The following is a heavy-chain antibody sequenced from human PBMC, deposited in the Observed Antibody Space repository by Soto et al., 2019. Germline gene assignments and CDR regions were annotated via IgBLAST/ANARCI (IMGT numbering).Heavy chain of an antibody. CDR1: GFSLSTSGVG. CDR2: IYWDDDK. V-gene: IGHV2-5*02. CDR3: AHLYGSGSPLS. D-gene: IGHD3-10*01. J-gene: IGHJ4*02. Sequence: QITLKESGPTLVKPTQTLTLTCTFSGFSLSTSGVGVGWIRQPPGKALEWLALIYWDDDKRYSPSLKSRLTXTXVTSKNQVVLTMTNMDPVDTATYYCAHLYGSGSPLSWGQGTLVTVSS.